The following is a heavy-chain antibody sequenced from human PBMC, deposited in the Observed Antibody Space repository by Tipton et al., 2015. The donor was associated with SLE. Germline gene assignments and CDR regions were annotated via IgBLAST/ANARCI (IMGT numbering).Heavy chain of an antibody. J-gene: IGHJ4*02. CDR2: INHSGST. V-gene: IGHV4-34*01. CDR1: GGSFSAYY. CDR3: ARPGSPFWSGYPFDY. D-gene: IGHD3-3*01. Sequence: LRLSCAVYGGSFSAYYWSWIRQPPGKGLEWIGEINHSGSTNYNPSLKSRVTISVDTSKNQFSLKLSSATAADTALYYCARPGSPFWSGYPFDYWGQGTLVTVSS.